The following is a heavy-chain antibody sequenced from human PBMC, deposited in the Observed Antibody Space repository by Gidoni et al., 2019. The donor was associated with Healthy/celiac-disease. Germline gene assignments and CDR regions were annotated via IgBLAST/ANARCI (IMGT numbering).Heavy chain of an antibody. CDR1: GYTFTSYA. D-gene: IGHD1-1*01. Sequence: QVQLVQSGAEVKKPGASVKVSCKASGYTFTSYAMHWVRQAPGQRLEWMGWINAGNGNTKYSQKFQGRVTITRDTAASTAYMELSSLRSEDTAVYYCARASLPQRWLQLGWFDPWGQGTLVTVSS. V-gene: IGHV1-3*01. CDR2: INAGNGNT. J-gene: IGHJ5*02. CDR3: ARASLPQRWLQLGWFDP.